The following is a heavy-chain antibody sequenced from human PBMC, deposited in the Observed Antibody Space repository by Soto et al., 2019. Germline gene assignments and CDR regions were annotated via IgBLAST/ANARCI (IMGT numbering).Heavy chain of an antibody. CDR1: GYTFSNYG. V-gene: IGHV1-18*01. J-gene: IGHJ4*02. CDR3: ARDSPPVEY. CDR2: ISAYNGNT. Sequence: QVQLLQSGAAVKKAGASVKVSCKASGYTFSNYGISWVRQAPGQGLEWMGWISAYNGNTKYAQKLQGRVTMTTDTSTSTADMELMSLRSDDTAVYYCARDSPPVEYWGQGTLVTVSS.